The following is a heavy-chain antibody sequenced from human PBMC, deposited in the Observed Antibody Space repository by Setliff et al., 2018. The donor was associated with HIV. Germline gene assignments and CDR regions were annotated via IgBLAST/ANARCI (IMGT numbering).Heavy chain of an antibody. Sequence: ASVKVSCKASGYTFSTYAMHWVRQAPGQRLAWVGWINAGNGNTKYSQKLQGRVTITRDTSASTAYMEVSSLRSEDTAVYYCARDFPSPDYSSSWAHLYYHYGMDVWGQGTTVTVSS. D-gene: IGHD6-13*01. CDR2: INAGNGNT. CDR1: GYTFSTYA. V-gene: IGHV1-3*01. CDR3: ARDFPSPDYSSSWAHLYYHYGMDV. J-gene: IGHJ6*02.